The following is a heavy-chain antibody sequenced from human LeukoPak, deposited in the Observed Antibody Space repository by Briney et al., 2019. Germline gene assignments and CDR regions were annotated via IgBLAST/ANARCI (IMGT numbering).Heavy chain of an antibody. Sequence: GGSLRLSCAASGFTLSSYSMNWVRQAPGKGLEWVSSISSGSSYIHYADSVKGRFTISRDNAKKSLYLEMNSLRAEDTAVYYCTRDEFWGQGTMVTVSS. CDR1: GFTLSSYS. CDR3: TRDEF. V-gene: IGHV3-21*01. J-gene: IGHJ3*01. CDR2: ISSGSSYI.